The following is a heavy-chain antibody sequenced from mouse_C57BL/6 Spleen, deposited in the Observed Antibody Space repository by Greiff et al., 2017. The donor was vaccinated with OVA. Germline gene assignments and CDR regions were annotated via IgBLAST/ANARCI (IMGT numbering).Heavy chain of an antibody. V-gene: IGHV7-3*01. J-gene: IGHJ2*01. Sequence: EVHLVESGGGLVQPGGSLSLSCAASGFTFTDYYMSWVRQPPGKALEWLGFIRNKANGYTTEYSASVKGRFTISRDNSQSILYLQMNALRAEDSATYYGARTYGYSYYFDYWGQGTTLTVSS. D-gene: IGHD2-2*01. CDR1: GFTFTDYY. CDR2: IRNKANGYTT. CDR3: ARTYGYSYYFDY.